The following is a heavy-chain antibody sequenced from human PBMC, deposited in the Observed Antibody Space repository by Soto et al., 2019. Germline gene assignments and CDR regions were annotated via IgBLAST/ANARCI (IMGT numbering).Heavy chain of an antibody. CDR2: IWYDGSNK. CDR3: ARDGVEMATISQGDFDY. CDR1: GFTFSSYG. D-gene: IGHD5-12*01. Sequence: XGSRRLSCAAAGFTFSSYGMHWVRQAPGKGLEWVAVIWYDGSNKYYADSVKGRFTISRDNSKNTLYLQMNSLRAEDTAVYYCARDGVEMATISQGDFDYWGQGTLVTVSS. J-gene: IGHJ4*02. V-gene: IGHV3-33*01.